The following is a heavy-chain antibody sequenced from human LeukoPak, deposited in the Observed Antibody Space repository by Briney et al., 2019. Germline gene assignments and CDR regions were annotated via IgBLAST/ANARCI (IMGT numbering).Heavy chain of an antibody. CDR1: GGSISSYY. J-gene: IGHJ4*02. CDR3: ARQIGSGYYYDF. D-gene: IGHD3-22*01. CDR2: IYYSGST. Sequence: SETLSLTCTVSGGSISSYYWSWIRQPPGKGLEWVGYIYYSGSTNYNPSLKSRVTTSVDTSKNQFSLKLSSVTAADTAVYYCARQIGSGYYYDFWGQGTLVTVSS. V-gene: IGHV4-59*08.